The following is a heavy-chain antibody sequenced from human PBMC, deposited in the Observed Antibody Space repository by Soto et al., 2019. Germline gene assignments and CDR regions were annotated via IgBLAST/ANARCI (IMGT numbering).Heavy chain of an antibody. CDR2: IYPGDSDT. Sequence: GESLKISCKGSGYSFTSYWIGWVRQMPGKGLEWMGIIYPGDSDTRYSPSFQGQVTISADKSISTAYLQWSSLKASDTAMYYCARPNQYYDFWSGYYTTYFDCWGQGTLVTVSS. CDR3: ARPNQYYDFWSGYYTTYFDC. V-gene: IGHV5-51*01. D-gene: IGHD3-3*01. J-gene: IGHJ4*02. CDR1: GYSFTSYW.